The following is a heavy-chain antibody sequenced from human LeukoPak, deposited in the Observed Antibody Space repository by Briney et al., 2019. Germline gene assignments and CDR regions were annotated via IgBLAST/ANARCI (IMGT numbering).Heavy chain of an antibody. V-gene: IGHV3-74*01. CDR2: ISEGGSSA. J-gene: IGHJ4*02. CDR3: ARHLHD. D-gene: IGHD3-16*01. CDR1: GFTFSSYW. Sequence: PGGSLRLSCAASGFTFSSYWMHWVRQAPGKGLVWVSRISEGGSSANYADSVKGRFTISRDNAKNTLYLQMNSLRAEDTAVYYCARHLHDWGQGTLVTVSS.